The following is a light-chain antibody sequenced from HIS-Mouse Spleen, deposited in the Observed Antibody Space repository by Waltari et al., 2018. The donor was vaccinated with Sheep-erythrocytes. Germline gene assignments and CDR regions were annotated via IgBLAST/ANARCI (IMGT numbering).Light chain of an antibody. Sequence: QAVLTQPSSLSASPGASASPTCTLRSGLNVGTYRIFSYQQKPGSPPQYLLRYKSDSDKQQGSGVPSRFSGSKDASANAGILLISGLQSEDEADYYCMIWHSSAVVFGGGTKLTVL. CDR3: MIWHSSAVV. CDR1: SGLNVGTYR. J-gene: IGLJ2*01. CDR2: YKSDSDK. V-gene: IGLV5-45*02.